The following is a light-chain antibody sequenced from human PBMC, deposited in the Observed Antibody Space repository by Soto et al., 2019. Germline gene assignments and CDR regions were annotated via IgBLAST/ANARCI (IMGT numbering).Light chain of an antibody. Sequence: QSALTQPASVSGSPGQSITISCTGTSSDVGGYNYVSWYQQHPGKAPKLMIYDVSNRPSGVSNRFSGSKSGNTASLTISGLQASVEADYYCSSYTGSSTYVVFGGGTKVTVL. CDR2: DVS. J-gene: IGLJ2*01. CDR3: SSYTGSSTYVV. CDR1: SSDVGGYNY. V-gene: IGLV2-14*01.